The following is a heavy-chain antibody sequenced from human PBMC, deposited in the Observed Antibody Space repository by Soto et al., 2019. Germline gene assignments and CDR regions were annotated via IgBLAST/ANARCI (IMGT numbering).Heavy chain of an antibody. CDR2: IIPILGIA. D-gene: IGHD4-17*01. V-gene: IGHV1-69*02. J-gene: IGHJ4*02. CDR1: GGTFSSYT. CDR3: ARPRRYGDYVPLAY. Sequence: QVQLVQSGAEVKKPGSSVKVSCKASGGTFSSYTISWVRQAPGQGLEWMGRIIPILGIANYAQKFQGRVTITADKSTSTAYMELSSLRSEDTAVYYCARPRRYGDYVPLAYWGQGTLVTVSS.